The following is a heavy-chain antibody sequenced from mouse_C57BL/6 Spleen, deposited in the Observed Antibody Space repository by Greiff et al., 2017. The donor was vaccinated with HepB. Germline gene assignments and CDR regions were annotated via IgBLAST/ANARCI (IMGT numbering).Heavy chain of an antibody. CDR3: ARGAGIFDY. V-gene: IGHV5-4*01. J-gene: IGHJ2*01. Sequence: EVQLVESGGGLVKPGGSLKLSCAASGFTFSSYAMSWVRQTPEKRLEWVATISDGGSYTYYPDNVKGRFTISRDNATNNLYLQMSHLKSEDTAMYYCARGAGIFDYWGQGTTLTVSS. CDR1: GFTFSSYA. CDR2: ISDGGSYT.